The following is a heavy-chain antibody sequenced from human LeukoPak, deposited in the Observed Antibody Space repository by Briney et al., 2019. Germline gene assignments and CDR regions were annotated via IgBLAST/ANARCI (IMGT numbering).Heavy chain of an antibody. D-gene: IGHD1-26*01. J-gene: IGHJ5*02. Sequence: PGGSLRLSCAASGFTFSSYGMHWVRQAPGKGLEWVAVIWYDGSNKYYADSVKGRFTISRDNSKNTLCLQMNSLRAEDTAVYYCARGGGANWFDPWGQGTLVTVSS. CDR2: IWYDGSNK. CDR3: ARGGGANWFDP. V-gene: IGHV3-33*01. CDR1: GFTFSSYG.